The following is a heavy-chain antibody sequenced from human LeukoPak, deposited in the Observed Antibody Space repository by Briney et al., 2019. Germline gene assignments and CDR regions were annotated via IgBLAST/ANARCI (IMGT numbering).Heavy chain of an antibody. CDR3: ATVGYSYSSAYYYMDV. Sequence: ASVKVSCKSSVYTFNTYGISWVRLAPGQGLEWMGWISGYNGDINYAQNLQGRVTMTTDTSTSTAYMQLRSLRSDNTDIYLFATVGYSYSSAYYYMDVWGKGTTVTVSS. V-gene: IGHV1-18*01. CDR2: ISGYNGDI. CDR1: VYTFNTYG. D-gene: IGHD6-19*01. J-gene: IGHJ6*03.